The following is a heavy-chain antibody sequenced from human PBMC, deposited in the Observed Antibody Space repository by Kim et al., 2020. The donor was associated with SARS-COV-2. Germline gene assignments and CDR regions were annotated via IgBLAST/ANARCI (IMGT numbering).Heavy chain of an antibody. Sequence: SETLSLTCAVYGGSFSGYYWSWIRQPPGKGLEWIGEINHSGSTNYNPSLKSRVTISVDTSKNQFSLKLSSVTAADTAVYYCARGRRGMGAMVVGNWFDPWGQGTLVTVSS. CDR1: GGSFSGYY. V-gene: IGHV4-34*01. CDR3: ARGRRGMGAMVVGNWFDP. CDR2: INHSGST. D-gene: IGHD5-18*01. J-gene: IGHJ5*02.